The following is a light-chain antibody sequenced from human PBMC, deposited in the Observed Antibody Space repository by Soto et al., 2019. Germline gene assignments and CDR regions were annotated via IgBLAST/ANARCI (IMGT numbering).Light chain of an antibody. CDR2: GAS. CDR3: QQYGSSLSIT. CDR1: QSVSNRY. V-gene: IGKV3-20*01. Sequence: EIVLTQSPGTLSLSPGERATLSCRASQSVSNRYVAWYQQRPGQAPRHLIFGASIRATGIPDRFSGSGSGTYFTLTISRLEPEDFAVYYCQQYGSSLSITFGQGTRLEIK. J-gene: IGKJ5*01.